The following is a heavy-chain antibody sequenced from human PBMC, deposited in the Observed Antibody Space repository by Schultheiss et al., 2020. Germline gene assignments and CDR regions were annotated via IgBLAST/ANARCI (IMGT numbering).Heavy chain of an antibody. CDR1: GFTFSSSG. Sequence: GGSLRLSCAASGFTFSSSGMSWVRQTPGKGLEWVSSISGSGGTTLYADSVKGRFTISRDNSKNTLYLQMNSLRAEDTAVYFCAKDHGIVVVITLHDAFDIWGQGTKVTVSS. CDR2: ISGSGGTT. J-gene: IGHJ3*02. CDR3: AKDHGIVVVITLHDAFDI. V-gene: IGHV3-23*01. D-gene: IGHD3-22*01.